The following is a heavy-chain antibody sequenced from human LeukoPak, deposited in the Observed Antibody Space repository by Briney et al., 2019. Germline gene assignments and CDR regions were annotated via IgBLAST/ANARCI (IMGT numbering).Heavy chain of an antibody. J-gene: IGHJ4*02. CDR3: ARDLSSSCYDY. V-gene: IGHV1-2*02. Sequence: ASVKVSCKASGYTFTGYYMHWVRQAPGQGLEWMGWINPNSGGTNYAQKFQGRVTMTTDTSTSTAYMELRSLRSDDTAVYYCARDLSSSCYDYWGQGTLVTVSS. D-gene: IGHD6-13*01. CDR2: INPNSGGT. CDR1: GYTFTGYY.